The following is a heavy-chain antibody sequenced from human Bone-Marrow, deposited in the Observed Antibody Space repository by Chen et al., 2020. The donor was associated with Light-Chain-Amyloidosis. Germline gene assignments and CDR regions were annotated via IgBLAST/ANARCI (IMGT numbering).Heavy chain of an antibody. D-gene: IGHD5-12*01. CDR2: IYPDDSDA. V-gene: IGHV5-51*01. Sequence: EVQLEQSGPEVKKPGESLKISCKGSGYTFPNYWIGWVRQMPGKGLEWMGVIYPDDSDARCSPSFEGQVTISADKSITTAYLQWRSLKASDTAMYYCARRRDGYNFDYWGQGTLVTASS. CDR1: GYTFPNYW. J-gene: IGHJ4*02. CDR3: ARRRDGYNFDY.